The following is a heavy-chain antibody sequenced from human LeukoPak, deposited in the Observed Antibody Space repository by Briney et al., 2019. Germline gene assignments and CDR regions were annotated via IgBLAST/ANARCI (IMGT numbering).Heavy chain of an antibody. J-gene: IGHJ4*02. Sequence: KTGGSLRPSCAASGFTFSSYAMSWVRQAPGKGLEWVSSISSSSSYIYYADSVKGRFTISRDNAKNSLYLQMNSLRAEDTAVYYCARRLATIRSQVDYWGQGTLVTVSS. CDR2: ISSSSSYI. V-gene: IGHV3-21*01. CDR1: GFTFSSYA. D-gene: IGHD5-12*01. CDR3: ARRLATIRSQVDY.